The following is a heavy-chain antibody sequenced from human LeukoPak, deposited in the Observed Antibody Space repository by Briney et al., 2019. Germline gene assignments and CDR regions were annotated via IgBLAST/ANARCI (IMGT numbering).Heavy chain of an antibody. CDR2: ITTYNGYT. D-gene: IGHD3-10*01. CDR1: GYTFTGYG. Sequence: ASVKVSCKASGYTFTGYGISWVRQAPGQGLEWMGWITTYNGYTNYAQKLQGRVTMTTDTSTSTAYMELRSLRSDDTAVYYCARDYYGSGSYLDYWGQGTLVTVSS. J-gene: IGHJ4*02. V-gene: IGHV1-18*01. CDR3: ARDYYGSGSYLDY.